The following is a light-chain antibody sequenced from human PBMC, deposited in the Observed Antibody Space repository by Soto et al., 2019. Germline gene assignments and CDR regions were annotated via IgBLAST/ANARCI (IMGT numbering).Light chain of an antibody. V-gene: IGKV3-20*01. CDR3: QQYGSSPRT. Sequence: IVLTQSPGTLSLSPGERATLSCRASQNVLSNYLAWYQQKPGQAPRLLISAASTRATGIPDRFSGSGSGTDFTLTISRLEPEDFAVYYCQQYGSSPRTFGQGTKVEIK. CDR2: AAS. CDR1: QNVLSNY. J-gene: IGKJ1*01.